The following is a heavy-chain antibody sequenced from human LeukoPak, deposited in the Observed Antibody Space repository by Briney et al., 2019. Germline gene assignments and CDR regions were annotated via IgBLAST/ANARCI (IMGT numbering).Heavy chain of an antibody. CDR2: XXXXXXXT. V-gene: IGHV1-18*01. Sequence: ASVKVSCKASGYTFTSYGISWVRQAPGQGLEWMGXXXXXXXXTNYAQKLQGRVTMTTDTSTSTAYMELRSLRSDDTAVYYCARDWARPPTYSSGWYGEYYFDYWGQGTLVTVSS. CDR1: GYTFTSYG. D-gene: IGHD6-19*01. CDR3: ARDWARPPTYSSGWYGEYYFDY. J-gene: IGHJ4*02.